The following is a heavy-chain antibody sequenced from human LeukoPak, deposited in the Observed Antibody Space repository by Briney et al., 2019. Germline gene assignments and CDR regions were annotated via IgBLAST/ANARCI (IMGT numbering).Heavy chain of an antibody. D-gene: IGHD3-3*01. J-gene: IGHJ5*02. V-gene: IGHV5-51*01. CDR1: GYTFTSYW. Sequence: HGESLKISCKGSGYTFTSYWIGWVRQMPGKGLEWMGIIYPGDSDTRYSPSFQGQVTISADKSISTAYLQWSSLKASDTAMYYCARGVRFLEWLTKNWFDPWGQGTLVTVSS. CDR2: IYPGDSDT. CDR3: ARGVRFLEWLTKNWFDP.